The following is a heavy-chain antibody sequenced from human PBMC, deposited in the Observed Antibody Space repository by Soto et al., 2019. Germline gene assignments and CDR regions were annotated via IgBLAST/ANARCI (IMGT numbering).Heavy chain of an antibody. J-gene: IGHJ3*02. V-gene: IGHV3-23*01. D-gene: IGHD1-7*01. CDR2: ITASGGST. CDR1: GFTFSSYS. Sequence: GGSLRLSCAASGFTFSSYSMTWVRQAPGKGLEWVAHITASGGSTYYADSVRGRFTISRDTSRNTLYLQVNSLRAEDTALYYCAKCMQAYWNYDAHHIWRQGTMVTVSS. CDR3: AKCMQAYWNYDAHHI.